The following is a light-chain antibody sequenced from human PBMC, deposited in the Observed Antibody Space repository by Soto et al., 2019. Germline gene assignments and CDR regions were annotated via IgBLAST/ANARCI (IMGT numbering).Light chain of an antibody. CDR1: SGHSSYA. Sequence: QPVLTQSPSASGSLGASVKLTCTLSSGHSSYAIAWHQQQPGKGPRYLMKLNSDGSHSKGDGIPDRFSGSSSGAERYLTISSLQSEDEADYYCQTWGTGIRVFGGGTKLTVL. V-gene: IGLV4-69*01. CDR2: LNSDGSH. CDR3: QTWGTGIRV. J-gene: IGLJ3*02.